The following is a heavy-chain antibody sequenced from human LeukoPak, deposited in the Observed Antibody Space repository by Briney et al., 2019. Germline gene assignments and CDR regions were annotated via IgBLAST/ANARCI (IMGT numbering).Heavy chain of an antibody. J-gene: IGHJ5*02. CDR2: IRYDGSNK. CDR1: GFTFSSYG. V-gene: IGHV3-30*02. D-gene: IGHD5-24*01. Sequence: GGSLRLSCAASGFTFSSYGMHWVRRAPGKGLEWVAFIRYDGSNKYYADSVKGRFTISRDNSKNTLYLQMNSLRAEDTAVYYCAKGLMATINHWGQGTLVTVSS. CDR3: AKGLMATINH.